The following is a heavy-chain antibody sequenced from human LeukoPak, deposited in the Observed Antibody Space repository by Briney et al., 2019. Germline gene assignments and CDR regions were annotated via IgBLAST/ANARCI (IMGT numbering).Heavy chain of an antibody. V-gene: IGHV4-34*01. CDR1: GGSFSGYY. D-gene: IGHD3-22*01. CDR2: INHSGST. CDR3: ARYDSSGYYPFDY. J-gene: IGHJ4*02. Sequence: PSETLSLTCAVYGGSFSGYYWSWIRQPPGKGLEWIGEINHSGSTNYNPSLKSRVTISVDTSKNQFSLKLSSVTAADTAVYYCARYDSSGYYPFDYWGQGTLVTVSS.